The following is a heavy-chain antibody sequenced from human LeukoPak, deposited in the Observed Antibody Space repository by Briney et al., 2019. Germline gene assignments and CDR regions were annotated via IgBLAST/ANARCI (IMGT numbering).Heavy chain of an antibody. CDR3: ARDDYDSSGYPSGY. CDR1: GYTFIGYY. D-gene: IGHD3-22*01. CDR2: INPNSGGT. Sequence: GASVKVSCKASGYTFIGYYMHWVRQAPGQGHEWMGWINPNSGGTNYAQKFQGRVTMTRDTSISTAYMELSRLRSDDTAVYYCARDDYDSSGYPSGYWGQGTLVTVSS. V-gene: IGHV1-2*02. J-gene: IGHJ4*02.